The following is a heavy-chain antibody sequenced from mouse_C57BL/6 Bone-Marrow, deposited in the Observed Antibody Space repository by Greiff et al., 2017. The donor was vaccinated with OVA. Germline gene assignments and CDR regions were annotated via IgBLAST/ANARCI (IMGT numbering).Heavy chain of an antibody. J-gene: IGHJ3*01. CDR3: ASQGPYDYPWFAY. Sequence: QVQLQQSGAELARPGASVKMSCKASGYTFTSYTMHWVKQRPGQGLEWIGYINPSSGYTKYNQKFKDKATLTADKSSSTAYMQLSSLTSEDSAVYYCASQGPYDYPWFAYWGQGTLVTVSA. V-gene: IGHV1-4*01. CDR1: GYTFTSYT. D-gene: IGHD2-4*01. CDR2: INPSSGYT.